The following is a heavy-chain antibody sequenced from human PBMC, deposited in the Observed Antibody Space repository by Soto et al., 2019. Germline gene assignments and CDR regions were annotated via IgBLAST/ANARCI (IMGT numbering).Heavy chain of an antibody. CDR2: IYYSGST. J-gene: IGHJ4*02. Sequence: SETLSLTCTVSGGSISSSSYYWGWIRQPPGKGLEWIGSIYYSGSTYYNPSLKSRVTISVDTSKNQFSLKLSSVTAADTAVYYCARQPRILPGYSGHFDYWVQGTLVTVSS. V-gene: IGHV4-39*01. D-gene: IGHD3-9*01. CDR3: ARQPRILPGYSGHFDY. CDR1: GGSISSSSYY.